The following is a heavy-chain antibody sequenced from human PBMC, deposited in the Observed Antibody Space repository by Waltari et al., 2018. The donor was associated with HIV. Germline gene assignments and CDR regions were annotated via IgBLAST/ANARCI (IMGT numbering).Heavy chain of an antibody. J-gene: IGHJ4*02. CDR1: GVSVTTGGYL. D-gene: IGHD2-15*01. V-gene: IGHV4-31*04. CDR3: ATSSRDSRGLPRAFDY. Sequence: QVRLQESGPGLLKPAQDLSLPCSVAGVSVTTGGYLWTWVRQFPGKGLQWIGYVSVSGTPHYNPSLESRLYSTLDTSKNRFSLRLWSVTTADTAVYFCATSSRDSRGLPRAFDYWGQGALVTVSS. CDR2: VSVSGTP.